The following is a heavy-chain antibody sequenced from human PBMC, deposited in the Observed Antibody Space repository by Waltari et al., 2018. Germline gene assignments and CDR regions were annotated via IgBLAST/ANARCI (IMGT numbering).Heavy chain of an antibody. D-gene: IGHD3-22*01. CDR3: ATYLYSIDYLELGN. J-gene: IGHJ4*02. Sequence: EVHLLESGGGLAQPGGSLRLSCAASGFNFISYAMSWVRQAPGKGLEWVSGISDSGIITKYADSVKGRFTVSRDNSKNTVFLQLNSLRAEDTAIYYCATYLYSIDYLELGNWGQGTLVTVSS. V-gene: IGHV3-23*01. CDR1: GFNFISYA. CDR2: ISDSGIIT.